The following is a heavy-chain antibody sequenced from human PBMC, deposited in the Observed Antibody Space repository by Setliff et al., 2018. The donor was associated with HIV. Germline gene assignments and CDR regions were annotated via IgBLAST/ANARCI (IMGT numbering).Heavy chain of an antibody. J-gene: IGHJ3*02. CDR1: GYTFSTYG. CDR3: ARESGDAFDI. Sequence: ASVKVSCKASGYTFSTYGISWVRQAPGQGLEWMGWITPYNNNTKYSQEFQGRVTITRDTPASTAYMELSSLRSEDMAVYYCARESGDAFDIWGQGTMVTVSS. CDR2: ITPYNNNT. V-gene: IGHV1-18*03.